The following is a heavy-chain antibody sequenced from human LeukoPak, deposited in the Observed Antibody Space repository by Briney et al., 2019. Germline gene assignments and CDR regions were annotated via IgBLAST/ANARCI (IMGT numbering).Heavy chain of an antibody. Sequence: SETLSLTCAVYGGSFSGYYWSWIRQPPGKGLEWIGEINHSGSTSYNPSLKSRVTISVDTSKNQFSLKLSSVTAADTAVYYCARGLVGATTNFDYWGQGTLVTVSS. J-gene: IGHJ4*02. D-gene: IGHD1-26*01. CDR3: ARGLVGATTNFDY. V-gene: IGHV4-34*01. CDR2: INHSGST. CDR1: GGSFSGYY.